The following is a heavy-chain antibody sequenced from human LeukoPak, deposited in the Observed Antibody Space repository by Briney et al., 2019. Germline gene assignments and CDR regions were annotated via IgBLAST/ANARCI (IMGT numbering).Heavy chain of an antibody. Sequence: PGGSLRLSCAASEFTVSSNYMTWVRQAPGKGLEWVSIIYSSGSTYYADSLKGRFTISRDNSKNTVYLQMSSLRAEDTAVYYCANLPRGDYWGQGTLVTVSS. CDR1: EFTVSSNY. D-gene: IGHD3-10*01. J-gene: IGHJ4*02. CDR2: IYSSGST. CDR3: ANLPRGDY. V-gene: IGHV3-53*01.